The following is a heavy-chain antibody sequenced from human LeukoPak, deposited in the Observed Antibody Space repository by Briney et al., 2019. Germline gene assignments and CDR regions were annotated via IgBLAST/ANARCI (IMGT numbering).Heavy chain of an antibody. CDR3: VREGGSYYGY. CDR1: GFTFNTYW. Sequence: GGSLRLSCAASGFTFNTYWMHWVRQAPGKALVWVSRINGDGSSTRYADSVEGRFTISRDNAKNTVYLQMNSLRAEDTAVYYCVREGGSYYGYWGQGTLVTVSS. V-gene: IGHV3-74*01. D-gene: IGHD1-26*01. CDR2: INGDGSST. J-gene: IGHJ4*02.